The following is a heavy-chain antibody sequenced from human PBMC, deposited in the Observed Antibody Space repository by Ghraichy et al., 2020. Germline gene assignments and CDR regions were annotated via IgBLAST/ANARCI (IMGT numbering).Heavy chain of an antibody. V-gene: IGHV3-30*03. CDR2: VSFDGSNK. J-gene: IGHJ4*02. CDR3: AVSYSGSHYNFDY. CDR1: GFTFSNYA. D-gene: IGHD1-26*01. Sequence: GGSLRLSCGASGFTFSNYAMHWVRQTPGKGLEWVAVVSFDGSNKYYVDSVKGRFTISRDNSRNTVSLQLNSLRGDDTAVYYCAVSYSGSHYNFDYWGQGTLVTVSS.